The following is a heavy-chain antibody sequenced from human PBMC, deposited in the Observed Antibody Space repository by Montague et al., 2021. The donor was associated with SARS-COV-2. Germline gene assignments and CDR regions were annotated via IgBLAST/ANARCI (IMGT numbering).Heavy chain of an antibody. CDR3: ARDLHHFYDYIWGSYRPHYYYGMDV. Sequence: SLRLSCAASGFTFSSYWMHWVRQAPGKGLVWVSRINSDGSSTSYADSVKGRFTIPRDNAKNTLYLQMNSLRAEDTAVYYCARDLHHFYDYIWGSYRPHYYYGMDVWGQGTTVTVSS. CDR1: GFTFSSYW. V-gene: IGHV3-74*01. D-gene: IGHD3-16*02. J-gene: IGHJ6*02. CDR2: INSDGSST.